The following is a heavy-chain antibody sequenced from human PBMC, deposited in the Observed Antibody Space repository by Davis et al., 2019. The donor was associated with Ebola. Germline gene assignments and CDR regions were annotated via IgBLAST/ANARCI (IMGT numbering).Heavy chain of an antibody. Sequence: GESLKISCAASGFTFSNYWMHWVRQAPGKGLEWVSSISSSSSYIYYADSVKGRFTISRDNAENSLYLQMNSLRDEDAAVYYCARDFGSGCCWYFDLWGRGTLVTVSS. J-gene: IGHJ2*01. V-gene: IGHV3-21*01. CDR1: GFTFSNYW. D-gene: IGHD6-19*01. CDR2: ISSSSSYI. CDR3: ARDFGSGCCWYFDL.